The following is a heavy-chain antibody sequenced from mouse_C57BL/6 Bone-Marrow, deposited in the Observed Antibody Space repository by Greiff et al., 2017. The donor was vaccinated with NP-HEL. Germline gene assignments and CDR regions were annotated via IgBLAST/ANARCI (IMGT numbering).Heavy chain of an antibody. V-gene: IGHV14-4*01. CDR2: IDPENGDT. CDR3: THTTVVAPWYFDV. J-gene: IGHJ1*03. CDR1: GFNIKDDY. D-gene: IGHD1-1*01. Sequence: VQLQRSGAELVRPGASVKLSCTASGFNIKDDYMHWVKQRPEQGLEWIGWIDPENGDTEYASKFQGKATITADTSSNTAYLQLSSLTSEDTAVYYCTHTTVVAPWYFDVWGTGTTVTVSS.